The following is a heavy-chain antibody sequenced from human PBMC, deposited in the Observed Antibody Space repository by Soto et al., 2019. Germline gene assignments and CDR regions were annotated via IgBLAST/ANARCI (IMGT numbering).Heavy chain of an antibody. CDR2: ISYDGSKK. D-gene: IGHD2-15*01. J-gene: IGHJ5*02. CDR1: GFTFSSYG. Sequence: GGSLRLSCAASGFTFSSYGMHWVRQAPGKGLEWVAVISYDGSKKYYAESVKGRFTISRDNSKNSLYLQMNSLRAEDTALYYCAKDKGFPRRLGYCSGGSCYGFDPWGQGTLVTVSS. CDR3: AKDKGFPRRLGYCSGGSCYGFDP. V-gene: IGHV3-30*18.